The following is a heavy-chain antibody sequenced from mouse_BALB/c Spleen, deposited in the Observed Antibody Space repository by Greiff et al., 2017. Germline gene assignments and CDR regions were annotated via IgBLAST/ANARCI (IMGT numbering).Heavy chain of an antibody. CDR3: TRIYYDYEDYAMDY. V-gene: IGHV1-5*01. CDR1: GYSFTSYW. Sequence: EVQLQQSGTVLARPGASVKMSCKASGYSFTSYWMHWVKQRPGQGLEWIGAIYPGNSDTSYNQKFKGKAKLTAVTSASTAYMELSSLTNEDSAVYYCTRIYYDYEDYAMDYWGQGTSVTVSS. CDR2: IYPGNSDT. J-gene: IGHJ4*01. D-gene: IGHD2-4*01.